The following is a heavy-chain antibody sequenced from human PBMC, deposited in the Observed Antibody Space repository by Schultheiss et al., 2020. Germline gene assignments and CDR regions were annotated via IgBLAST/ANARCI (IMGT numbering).Heavy chain of an antibody. V-gene: IGHV3-33*06. CDR3: AKVGYSNYGTVDV. J-gene: IGHJ6*02. CDR2: IWYDGSNK. CDR1: GFTFSSYG. Sequence: WGSLRLSCAASGFTFSSYGMHWVRQAPGKGLEWVAVIWYDGSNKYYADSVKGRFTISRDNSKNTLYLQMNSLRAEDTAVYYCAKVGYSNYGTVDVWGQGTTVTVSS. D-gene: IGHD4-11*01.